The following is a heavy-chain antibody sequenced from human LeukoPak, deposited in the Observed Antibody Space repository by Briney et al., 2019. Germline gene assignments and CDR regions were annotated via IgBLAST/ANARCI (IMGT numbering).Heavy chain of an antibody. V-gene: IGHV1-18*01. J-gene: IGHJ5*02. CDR3: ARIPRFGELNWFDP. D-gene: IGHD3-10*01. CDR2: ISAYNGNT. CDR1: GYTFTSYG. Sequence: ASVKVSCKATGYTFTSYGISWVRQAPGQGLEWMGWISAYNGNTNYAQKLQGRVTMTTDTSTSTAYMELRSLRSDDTAVYYCARIPRFGELNWFDPWGQGTLVTVSS.